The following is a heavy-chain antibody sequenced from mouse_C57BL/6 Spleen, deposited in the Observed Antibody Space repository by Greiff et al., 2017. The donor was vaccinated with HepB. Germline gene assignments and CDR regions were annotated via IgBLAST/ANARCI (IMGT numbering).Heavy chain of an antibody. D-gene: IGHD2-3*01. CDR1: GYTFTSYW. CDR2: IYPSDSET. CDR3: ARPDGYSFAY. Sequence: QVQLQQSGAELVRPGSSVKLSCKASGYTFTSYWMDWVKQRPGQGLEWIGNIYPSDSETHYNQKFKDKATLTVDKSSSTAYMQLSSLTSEDSAVYYCARPDGYSFAYWGQGTLVTVSA. J-gene: IGHJ3*01. V-gene: IGHV1-61*01.